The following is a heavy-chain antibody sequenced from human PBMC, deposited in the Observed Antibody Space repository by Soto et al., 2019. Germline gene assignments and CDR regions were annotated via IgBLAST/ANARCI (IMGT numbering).Heavy chain of an antibody. V-gene: IGHV3-11*01. Sequence: GSLRLSCAASGFTFSDYYMSWIRQAPGKGLEWVSYISSSGSTIYYADSVKGRFTISRDNAKNSLYLQMNSLRAEDTAVYYCAREQPLLGYCSSTSCYVDAFDIWGQGTMVTVSS. CDR1: GFTFSDYY. CDR2: ISSSGSTI. J-gene: IGHJ3*02. D-gene: IGHD2-2*01. CDR3: AREQPLLGYCSSTSCYVDAFDI.